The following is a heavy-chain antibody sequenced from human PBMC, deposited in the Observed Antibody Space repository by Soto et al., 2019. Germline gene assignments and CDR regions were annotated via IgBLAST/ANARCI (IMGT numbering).Heavy chain of an antibody. J-gene: IGHJ4*02. V-gene: IGHV3-21*01. CDR2: ISSSSSYI. CDR3: AREGVSEGGFDY. Sequence: GGSLRLSCAASGFTFSSYSMNWVRQAPGKGLEWVSSISSSSSYIYYADSVKGRFTISRDNAKNSLYLQMNSLRAEDTAVYYCAREGVSEGGFDYWGQGTLVTVSS. CDR1: GFTFSSYS.